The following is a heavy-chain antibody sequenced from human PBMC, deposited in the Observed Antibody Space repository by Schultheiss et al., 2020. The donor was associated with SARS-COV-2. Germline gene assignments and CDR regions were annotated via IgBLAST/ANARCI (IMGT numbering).Heavy chain of an antibody. D-gene: IGHD3-22*01. CDR3: ARGLRAGYYDSSGSVYNWFDP. V-gene: IGHV3-21*01. CDR1: GFTFSSYS. CDR2: ISSSSSYI. Sequence: GESLKISCAASGFTFSSYSMNWVRQAPGKGLEWVSSISSSSSYIYYADSVKGRFTISRDNAKNSLYLQMNSLRAEDTAVYYCARGLRAGYYDSSGSVYNWFDPWGQGTLVTVSS. J-gene: IGHJ5*02.